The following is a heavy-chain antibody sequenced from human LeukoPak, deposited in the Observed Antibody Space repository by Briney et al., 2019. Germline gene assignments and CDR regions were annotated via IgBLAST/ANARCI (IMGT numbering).Heavy chain of an antibody. D-gene: IGHD1-26*01. CDR2: ITSNGGST. Sequence: GGSLRLSCSASGFTFSTNSMHWVRQAPGKGLEFVSAITSNGGSTYYADSVKGRFTISRDNSRNTLYLQMSSLRAEDTAVYYCVTVGMTSIWSYLRFDPRGQGTLVSVSS. J-gene: IGHJ5*02. V-gene: IGHV3-64D*08. CDR1: GFTFSTNS. CDR3: VTVGMTSIWSYLRFDP.